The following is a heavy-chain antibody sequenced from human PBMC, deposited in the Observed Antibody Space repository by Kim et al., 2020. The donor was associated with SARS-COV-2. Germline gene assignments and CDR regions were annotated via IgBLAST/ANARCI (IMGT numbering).Heavy chain of an antibody. CDR2: IYYSGNT. CDR1: DDSISSSDYD. D-gene: IGHD2-21*01. V-gene: IGHV4-39*07. Sequence: SETLSLTCFVSDDSISSSDYDWAWVRQPPGRGPEWIGTIYYSGNTYNNPSLKSRVTILEDRSKNQFSLKLTSVTAADTAVYYCVRVVKAILILSYNYFDS. J-gene: IGHJ5*01. CDR3: VRVVKAILILSYNYFDS.